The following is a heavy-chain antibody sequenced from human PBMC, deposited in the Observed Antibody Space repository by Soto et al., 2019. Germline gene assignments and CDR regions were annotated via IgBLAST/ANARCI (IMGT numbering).Heavy chain of an antibody. CDR1: GGSISSGGYY. CDR3: ARDYGDNLSYYFVY. J-gene: IGHJ4*02. CDR2: IYYSGST. V-gene: IGHV4-31*03. D-gene: IGHD4-17*01. Sequence: PSETLSLTCTVSGGSISSGGYYWSWIRQHPGKGLEWIGYIYYSGSTYYNPSLKSRVTISVDTSKNQFSLKLSSVTAADTAVYYCARDYGDNLSYYFVYWGQGTLVTVSS.